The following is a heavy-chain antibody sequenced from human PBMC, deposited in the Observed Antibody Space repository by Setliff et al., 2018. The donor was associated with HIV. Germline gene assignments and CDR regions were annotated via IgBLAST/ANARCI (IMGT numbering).Heavy chain of an antibody. Sequence: SETLSLTCSIFYGSINNHYWTWIRQPAGKGLEWIGHIYTNGSTSYSPSLKSRVTISVDTSKNQFSLELRSVTAADTAVYYCARHYDSSGYGDYFDDWGRGILVTVSS. CDR2: IYTNGST. V-gene: IGHV4-4*07. CDR3: ARHYDSSGYGDYFDD. D-gene: IGHD3-22*01. J-gene: IGHJ4*02. CDR1: YGSINNHY.